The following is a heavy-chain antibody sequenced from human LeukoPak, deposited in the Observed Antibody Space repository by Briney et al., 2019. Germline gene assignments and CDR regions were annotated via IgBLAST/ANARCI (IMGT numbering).Heavy chain of an antibody. CDR3: VRVVVNGFDWTFDY. J-gene: IGHJ4*02. Sequence: GGSLRLSCAASGFTFSSYWMSWVRQAPGKGLEWVANIKQDGSEKYYVDSVRGRFTISRDNSNNMMYPQMNSLRAEDTAVYYCVRVVVNGFDWTFDYWGQGTLVTVSS. CDR1: GFTFSSYW. V-gene: IGHV3-7*01. D-gene: IGHD3-9*01. CDR2: IKQDGSEK.